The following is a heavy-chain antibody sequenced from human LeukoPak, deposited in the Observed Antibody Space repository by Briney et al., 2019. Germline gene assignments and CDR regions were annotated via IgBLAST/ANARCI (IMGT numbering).Heavy chain of an antibody. CDR2: ISGSGGST. V-gene: IGHV3-23*01. CDR3: AREGMYYDILTGDYGMDV. D-gene: IGHD3-9*01. J-gene: IGHJ6*02. Sequence: PGASLRLSCAASGFTFSSYAMSWVRQAPGKGLEWVSAISGSGGSTYYADSVKGRFTISRDNSKNTLYLQMNSLRAEDTAVYYCAREGMYYDILTGDYGMDVWGQGTTVTVSS. CDR1: GFTFSSYA.